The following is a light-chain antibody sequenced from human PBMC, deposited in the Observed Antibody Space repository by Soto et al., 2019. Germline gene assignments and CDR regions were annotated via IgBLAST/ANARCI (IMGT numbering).Light chain of an antibody. V-gene: IGKV3-15*01. Sequence: EIVMTQSPATLSVSPGERATLSCRASQSVSSNLAWYPQKPGQAPSLLISGASTRATGIPARFSGSGSWTEFTLTISSLQSESFAVYCCQQYNNWPRTFGQGTKVES. J-gene: IGKJ1*01. CDR3: QQYNNWPRT. CDR2: GAS. CDR1: QSVSSN.